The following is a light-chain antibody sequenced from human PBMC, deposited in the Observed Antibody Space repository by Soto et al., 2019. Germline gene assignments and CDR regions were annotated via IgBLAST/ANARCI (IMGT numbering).Light chain of an antibody. CDR3: QSYDATNQV. V-gene: IGLV6-57*01. Sequence: NFMLTQPHSXXXXXXXXXXXSCTRSSGSIASNYVQWYQQRPGSSPTTVIYEDNQRPSGVPDRFSGSIDSSSNSASLTISGLETEDEADYFCQSYDATNQVFGGGTKLTVL. CDR2: EDN. CDR1: SGSIASNY. J-gene: IGLJ3*02.